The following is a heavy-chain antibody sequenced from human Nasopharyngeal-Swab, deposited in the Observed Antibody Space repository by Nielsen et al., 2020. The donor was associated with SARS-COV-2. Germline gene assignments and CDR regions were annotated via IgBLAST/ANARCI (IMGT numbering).Heavy chain of an antibody. Sequence: VRQAPGKGLLWVSRINTDGSSTPYADSVKGRFTISRDNAKNTLYLQMNSLRAEDTAAYYCARASYRGYYYMDVWGKGTTVTVSS. D-gene: IGHD1-26*01. CDR2: INTDGSST. V-gene: IGHV3-74*01. CDR3: ARASYRGYYYMDV. J-gene: IGHJ6*03.